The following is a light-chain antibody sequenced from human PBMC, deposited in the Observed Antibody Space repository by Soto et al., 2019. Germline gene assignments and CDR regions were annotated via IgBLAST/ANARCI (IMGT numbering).Light chain of an antibody. CDR2: GAS. CDR1: RYIGNF. Sequence: DIQMTQSPSSLSASVGDRVTITCRASRYIGNFLNWHQQTPGKAPKLLIFGASNLHIGVPSRFSGSGSGTEGTITINNLQREDGATYDCQESFFTIGTFGRGTKVDIK. V-gene: IGKV1-39*01. CDR3: QESFFTIGT. J-gene: IGKJ1*01.